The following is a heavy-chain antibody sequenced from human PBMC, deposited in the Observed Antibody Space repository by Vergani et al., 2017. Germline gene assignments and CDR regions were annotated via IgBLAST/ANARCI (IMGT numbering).Heavy chain of an antibody. CDR2: IYSGGST. D-gene: IGHD3-10*01. Sequence: EVQLLESGGGLVQPGGSLRLSCAASGFTFSSYAMSWVRQAPGKGLEWVSVIYSGGSTYYADSVKGRFTISRDNSKNTLYLQMNSLRAEDTAVYYCARDLSSSSLWHFDYWGQGTLVTVSS. CDR1: GFTFSSYA. V-gene: IGHV3-66*02. J-gene: IGHJ4*02. CDR3: ARDLSSSSLWHFDY.